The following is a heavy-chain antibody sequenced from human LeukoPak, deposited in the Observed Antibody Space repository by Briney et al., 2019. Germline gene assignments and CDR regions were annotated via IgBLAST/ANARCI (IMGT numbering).Heavy chain of an antibody. CDR1: GFTFDDYA. CDR3: AKDRRWDYYDSSGYFDY. J-gene: IGHJ4*02. D-gene: IGHD3-22*01. CDR2: ISWNSGSI. V-gene: IGHV3-9*01. Sequence: GGSLRLSCAASGFTFDDYAMHWVRQAPGKGLEWVSGISWNSGSIGYADSVKGRFTISRDNAKNSLYLQMNSLRAEDTALYYCAKDRRWDYYDSSGYFDYWGQGTLVTVSS.